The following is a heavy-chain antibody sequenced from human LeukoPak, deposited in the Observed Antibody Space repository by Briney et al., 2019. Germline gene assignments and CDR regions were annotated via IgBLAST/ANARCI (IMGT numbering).Heavy chain of an antibody. Sequence: SETLSLTCTVSGGSISSSSYYWSWIRQPPGKGLEWIGFSYYNGNTNYNPSLKSRVTISVDMSKNQFSLSLRSVTAADTAVYYCARSSEDFYGSGKFDPWGQGTLVTVSS. CDR1: GGSISSSSYY. V-gene: IGHV4-61*01. J-gene: IGHJ5*02. D-gene: IGHD3-10*01. CDR3: ARSSEDFYGSGKFDP. CDR2: SYYNGNT.